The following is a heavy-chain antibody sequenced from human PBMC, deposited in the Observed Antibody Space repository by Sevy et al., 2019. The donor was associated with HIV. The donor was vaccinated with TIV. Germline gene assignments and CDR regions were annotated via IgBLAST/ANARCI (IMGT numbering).Heavy chain of an antibody. CDR1: GYTFSTYL. V-gene: IGHV1-46*01. CDR2: NNPSGGGT. D-gene: IGHD3-9*01. Sequence: ASVKVSCKAFGYTFSTYLMHWVRLAPGQGLEWVGVNNPSGGGTKYAQKFQGRVIMTGDTSTSTVYMELSSLRSEDTAVYYCARDKDWLLYDYWGQGTLVTVSS. CDR3: ARDKDWLLYDY. J-gene: IGHJ4*02.